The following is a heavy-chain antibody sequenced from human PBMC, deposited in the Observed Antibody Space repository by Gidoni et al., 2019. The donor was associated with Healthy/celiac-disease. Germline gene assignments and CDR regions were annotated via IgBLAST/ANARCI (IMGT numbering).Heavy chain of an antibody. J-gene: IGHJ4*02. V-gene: IGHV3-30*18. D-gene: IGHD6-19*01. Sequence: SYDGSNKYYADSVKGRFTISRDNSKNTLYLQMNSLRAEDTAVYYCAKAPNSSGWALGYWGQGTLVTVSS. CDR2: SYDGSNK. CDR3: AKAPNSSGWALGY.